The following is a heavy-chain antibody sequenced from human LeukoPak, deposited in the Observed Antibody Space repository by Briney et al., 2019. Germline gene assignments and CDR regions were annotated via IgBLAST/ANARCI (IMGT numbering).Heavy chain of an antibody. CDR2: ISYSGTT. CDR3: ARDRGNYFDY. Sequence: SETLSLTCTVSGGSINSYYWSWIRKPPGKGLEWIGYISYSGTTNYNPSLKSRVTISVAPSKNQFSLKLRSVTAPDTAVYYCARDRGNYFDYWGQGTLVTVSS. V-gene: IGHV4-59*01. CDR1: GGSINSYY. D-gene: IGHD6-13*01. J-gene: IGHJ4*02.